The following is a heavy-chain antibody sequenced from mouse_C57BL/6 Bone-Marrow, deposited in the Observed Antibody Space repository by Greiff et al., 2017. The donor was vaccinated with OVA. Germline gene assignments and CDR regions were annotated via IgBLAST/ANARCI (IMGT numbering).Heavy chain of an antibody. D-gene: IGHD2-1*01. J-gene: IGHJ4*01. V-gene: IGHV3-1*01. Sequence: DVHLVESGPGMVKPSQSLSLTCTVTGYSITSGYDWHWIRHFPGNKLEWMGYISYSGSTNYNPSLKSRISITHDTSKNHFFLKLNSVTTEDTATYYCARLDGNYIMDYWGQGTSVTVSS. CDR1: GYSITSGYD. CDR2: ISYSGST. CDR3: ARLDGNYIMDY.